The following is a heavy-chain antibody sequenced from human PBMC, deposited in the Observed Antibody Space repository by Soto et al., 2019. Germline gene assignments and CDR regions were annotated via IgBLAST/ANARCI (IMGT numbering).Heavy chain of an antibody. V-gene: IGHV1-18*01. D-gene: IGHD2-8*01. J-gene: IGHJ6*02. CDR2: ISGYNGDT. Sequence: QGHLVQSGAEVKKPGTSVKISCKASGYKFTRYGISWVRQAPGQGLEWMGWISGYNGDTNYAQNLQGRVTMTIDTSTSTAYMELRSLTSDDTAVYYCAKNGQPPYYYYGLDVWGQGTTVTVSS. CDR1: GYKFTRYG. CDR3: AKNGQPPYYYYGLDV.